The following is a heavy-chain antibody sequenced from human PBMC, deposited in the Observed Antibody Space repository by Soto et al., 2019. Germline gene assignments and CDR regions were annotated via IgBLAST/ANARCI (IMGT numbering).Heavy chain of an antibody. Sequence: GPTLVNPTQTLTLTCTFSGFSLSTYGVGVGWIRQPPGKALEWLALIYWDDDKRYSPSLKSRLTITKDTSKNQVVLTMANMDPVDTVTYYCARALGSWGAYYFDYWGQGTLVT. J-gene: IGHJ4*02. CDR2: IYWDDDK. D-gene: IGHD3-16*01. CDR3: ARALGSWGAYYFDY. V-gene: IGHV2-5*02. CDR1: GFSLSTYGVG.